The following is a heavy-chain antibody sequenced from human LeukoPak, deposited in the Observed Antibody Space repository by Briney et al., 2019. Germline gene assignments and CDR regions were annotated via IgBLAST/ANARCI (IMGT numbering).Heavy chain of an antibody. CDR2: IYTSGTT. J-gene: IGHJ3*02. CDR1: GGSISSGSYY. V-gene: IGHV4-61*09. D-gene: IGHD3-22*01. Sequence: SQTLSLTCTVSGGSISSGSYYWTWLRQPAGRGLEWIGHIYTSGTTNYNPSLKSRVTISVDTSKNQFSLKLSSVTAADTAVYYCARGGDSSGYYLLDAFDIWGQGTMVTVSS. CDR3: ARGGDSSGYYLLDAFDI.